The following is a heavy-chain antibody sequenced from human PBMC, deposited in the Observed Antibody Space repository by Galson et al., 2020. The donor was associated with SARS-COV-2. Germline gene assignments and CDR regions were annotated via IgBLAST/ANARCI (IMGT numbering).Heavy chain of an antibody. D-gene: IGHD3-22*01. CDR1: GYTLTELS. CDR3: ATMSPGDSSGYQYYFDY. Sequence: ASVKVSCKVSGYTLTELSMHWVRQAPGKGLEWMGGFDPEDGETIYAQKFQGRVTMTEDTSTDTAYMELSSLRSEDTAVYYCATMSPGDSSGYQYYFDYWGQGTLVTVSS. CDR2: FDPEDGET. V-gene: IGHV1-24*01. J-gene: IGHJ4*02.